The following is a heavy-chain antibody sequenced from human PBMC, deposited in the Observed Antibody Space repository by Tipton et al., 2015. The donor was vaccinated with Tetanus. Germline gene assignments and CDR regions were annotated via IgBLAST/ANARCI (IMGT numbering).Heavy chain of an antibody. D-gene: IGHD2-15*01. Sequence: SLSLSCAASGFIFSSYDIHWVRQAPGKGLEWVAVSWYDGTDKYYADSVKGRFTISRDNSKNTLYLQMNSLRAEDTAVYYCAREADCSGGSCFSGGVDNWGQGTQVAVSS. J-gene: IGHJ4*02. CDR2: SWYDGTDK. V-gene: IGHV3-33*01. CDR1: GFIFSSYD. CDR3: AREADCSGGSCFSGGVDN.